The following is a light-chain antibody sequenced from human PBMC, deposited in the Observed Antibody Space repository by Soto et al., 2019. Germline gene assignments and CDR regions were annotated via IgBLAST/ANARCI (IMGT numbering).Light chain of an antibody. CDR3: QQCSDYWT. V-gene: IGKV1-5*03. Sequence: DIQLTQSPSTLSASVGDRVTITCRAIQSISSWLAWYQQKPGKAPELLIYKASSLESGVPSRFSGSGSGTEFTLTISSLQPDDFATYYCQQCSDYWTFGQGTKVEIK. CDR2: KAS. CDR1: QSISSW. J-gene: IGKJ1*01.